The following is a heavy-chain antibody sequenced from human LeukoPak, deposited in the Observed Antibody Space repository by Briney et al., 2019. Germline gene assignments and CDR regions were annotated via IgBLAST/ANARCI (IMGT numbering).Heavy chain of an antibody. CDR2: IRSKAYGGTT. J-gene: IGHJ4*02. CDR1: GFTFGEYA. Sequence: PGRSLRLPCTASGFTFGEYAMSWVRQAPGKGLEWVGFIRSKAYGGTTEYAASVKGRFTISRDDSKSIAYLQMNSPKTEDTAVYSCTYGSGWYFDYWGQGTLVTVSS. V-gene: IGHV3-49*04. D-gene: IGHD6-19*01. CDR3: TYGSGWYFDY.